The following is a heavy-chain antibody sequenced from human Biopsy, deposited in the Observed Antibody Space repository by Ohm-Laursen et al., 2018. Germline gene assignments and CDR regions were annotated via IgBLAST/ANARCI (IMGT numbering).Heavy chain of an antibody. V-gene: IGHV1-2*02. J-gene: IGHJ4*02. CDR2: ISPKSGGT. D-gene: IGHD6-19*01. CDR1: GFSFTGYY. CDR3: ALQSVAQMKNFDY. Sequence: SSVKVSCKASGFSFTGYYIHWVRQAPGQGLEWMGWISPKSGGTNYAQKFQGNITMTKNTSMSTAYMEMSRLRSDDTAVYYCALQSVAQMKNFDYWGQGTLVTASS.